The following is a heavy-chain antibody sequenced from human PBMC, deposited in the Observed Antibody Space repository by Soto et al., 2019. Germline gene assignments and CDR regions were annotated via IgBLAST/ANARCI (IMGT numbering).Heavy chain of an antibody. J-gene: IGHJ4*02. CDR3: AAEGYDSSGYKP. CDR2: IVVGSGNT. D-gene: IGHD3-22*01. Sequence: ASVKVSCKASGFTFTSSAVQWVRQARGQRLEWIGWIVVGSGNTNYARKFQERVTITRDMSTSTAYMELSSLRSEDTAVYYCAAEGYDSSGYKPWGQGTLVTVSS. CDR1: GFTFTSSA. V-gene: IGHV1-58*01.